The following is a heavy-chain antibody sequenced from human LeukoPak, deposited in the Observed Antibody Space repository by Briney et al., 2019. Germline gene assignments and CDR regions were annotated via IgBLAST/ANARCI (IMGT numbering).Heavy chain of an antibody. CDR3: TTRSPARYCSDGACYSSADY. CDR1: GFTFSGSA. D-gene: IGHD2-15*01. CDR2: VRSKADSYAT. J-gene: IGHJ4*02. Sequence: GGSLRLSCVASGFTFSGSAIHWVRQASGKGLEWVGRVRSKADSYATAYTASMKGRFIISRDDSKNTAYLQMNSLKTEDTAVYYCTTRSPARYCSDGACYSSADYWGQGTLVTVSS. V-gene: IGHV3-73*01.